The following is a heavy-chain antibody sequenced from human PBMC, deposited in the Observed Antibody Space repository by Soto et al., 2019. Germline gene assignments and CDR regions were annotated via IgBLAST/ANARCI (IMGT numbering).Heavy chain of an antibody. CDR3: AKDAEMATIFGYFDY. CDR1: GFTFSSYG. CDR2: ISYDGSNK. Sequence: QVQLVESGGGVVQPGRSLRLSCAASGFTFSSYGMHWVRQAPGKGLEWVAVISYDGSNKYYADSVKGRFTISRDNSXXTLYLQMNSLRAEDTAVYYCAKDAEMATIFGYFDYWGQGTLVTVSS. V-gene: IGHV3-30*18. J-gene: IGHJ4*02. D-gene: IGHD5-12*01.